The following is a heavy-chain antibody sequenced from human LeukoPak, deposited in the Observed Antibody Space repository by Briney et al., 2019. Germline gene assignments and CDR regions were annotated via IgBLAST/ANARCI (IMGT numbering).Heavy chain of an antibody. V-gene: IGHV3-7*01. D-gene: IGHD3-10*01. CDR3: ARGSVGFDGFDP. Sequence: GGSLRLFCGASGFTFSSYCMIWVRQAPGKGLEWVTNKKQHGSERYYAASVKGRFTISRNDEKTSLYLQMKSLRAEDTAVYYCARGSVGFDGFDPWGQGTLVTVSS. J-gene: IGHJ5*02. CDR1: GFTFSSYC. CDR2: KKQHGSER.